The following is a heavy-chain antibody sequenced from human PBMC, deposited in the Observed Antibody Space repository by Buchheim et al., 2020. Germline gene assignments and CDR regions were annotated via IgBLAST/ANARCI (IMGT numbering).Heavy chain of an antibody. J-gene: IGHJ4*02. CDR1: GDSVSSGSYY. CDR2: IYYSGST. CDR3: ARTQQLAVLYFDY. Sequence: QVQLQESGPGLVKPSETLSLTCTVSGDSVSSGSYYWSWIRQPPGKGLEWIGYIYYSGSTNYNPSLKSRVTISVDTSKNQFSLKLSSVTAADTAVYYCARTQQLAVLYFDYWGQGTL. D-gene: IGHD6-13*01. V-gene: IGHV4-61*01.